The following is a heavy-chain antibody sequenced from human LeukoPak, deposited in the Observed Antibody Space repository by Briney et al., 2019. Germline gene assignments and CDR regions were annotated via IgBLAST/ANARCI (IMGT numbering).Heavy chain of an antibody. CDR2: INLRGRT. V-gene: IGHV4-34*01. D-gene: IGHD1-14*01. CDR3: VTEGYEPPRRVVDS. Sequence: SETLSLTCAVYGGSFDPYFWSWVRQPPGRGLEWIGEINLRGRTDYNLSLKSRATISVDRSKNQFSLKLTSLTAADTAVYYCVTEGYEPPRRVVDSWGRGTLVTVSS. J-gene: IGHJ4*02. CDR1: GGSFDPYF.